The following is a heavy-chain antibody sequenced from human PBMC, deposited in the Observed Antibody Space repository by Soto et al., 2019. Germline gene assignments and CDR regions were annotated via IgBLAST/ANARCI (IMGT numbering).Heavy chain of an antibody. V-gene: IGHV1-46*01. J-gene: IGHJ4*02. D-gene: IGHD3-22*01. CDR1: GHTFTSYY. CDR3: ARDHEYYYDSSGYHIPRY. CDR2: INPSGGST. Sequence: ASVKVSCKASGHTFTSYYMHWVRQAPGQGLEWMGIINPSGGSTSYAQKFQGRVTMTRGTSTSTVYMELSSLRSEDTAVYYCARDHEYYYDSSGYHIPRYWGQGTLVTVSS.